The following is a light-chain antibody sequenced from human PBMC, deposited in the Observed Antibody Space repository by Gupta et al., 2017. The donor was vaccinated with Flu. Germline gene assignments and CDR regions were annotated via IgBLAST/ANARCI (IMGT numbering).Light chain of an antibody. Sequence: VTLRQPAAISCWSSQSLVYEDVQTYLNWFHQRPGQLPRRLIYKVSNRDSGVPDRFSGSGSDTDFTLKISRVEAEDVGIYYCRKGKRGPYTFGRGTKVEIE. J-gene: IGKJ2*01. CDR1: QSLVYEDVQTY. V-gene: IGKV2-30*01. CDR3: RKGKRGPYT. CDR2: KVS.